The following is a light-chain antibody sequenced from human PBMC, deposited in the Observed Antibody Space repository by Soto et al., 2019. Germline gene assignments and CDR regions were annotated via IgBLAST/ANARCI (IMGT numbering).Light chain of an antibody. CDR1: QSVSSSY. J-gene: IGKJ4*01. Sequence: EIVLTQSPGTLSLSPVERATLSCMASQSVSSSYLAWYQQKPGQAPRLLIYGASSRATGIPDRFSGSGSGTDFTLTISRLEPEDFAVYYCQQYGSSPVFGGGTKVDIK. V-gene: IGKV3-20*01. CDR3: QQYGSSPV. CDR2: GAS.